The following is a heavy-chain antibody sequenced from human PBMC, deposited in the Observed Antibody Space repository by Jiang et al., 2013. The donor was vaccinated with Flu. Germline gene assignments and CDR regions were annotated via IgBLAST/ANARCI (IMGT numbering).Heavy chain of an antibody. CDR3: ARFGSKFGGDSDY. J-gene: IGHJ4*02. CDR2: IYPGESDA. Sequence: GAEVKKPGESLKISCKGSGYYFINFCIAWVRQVPGKGLEWMGIIYPGESDATYNPSFQGQVTISADKSTRTAYLQWSSLQASDTAMYYCARFGSKFGGDSDYWGQGTLVTVSS. CDR1: GYYFINFC. V-gene: IGHV5-51*01. D-gene: IGHD2-21*01.